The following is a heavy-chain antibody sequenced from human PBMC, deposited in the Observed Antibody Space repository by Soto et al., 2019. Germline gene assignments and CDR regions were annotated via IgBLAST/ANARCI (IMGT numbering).Heavy chain of an antibody. Sequence: EVQLVESGGGFVESGGSLRLSCAASGFSFKDAWMTWVRQAPGKGLEWVGRIKSSTDGGTADYGAAVKGRFTISRDNSKNTVYLQMDSLRVEDTAVYYCARWNLAGPTIDAFDLWGQGTLVTVSS. J-gene: IGHJ3*01. CDR1: GFSFKDAW. D-gene: IGHD5-12*01. CDR3: ARWNLAGPTIDAFDL. V-gene: IGHV3-15*07. CDR2: IKSSTDGGTA.